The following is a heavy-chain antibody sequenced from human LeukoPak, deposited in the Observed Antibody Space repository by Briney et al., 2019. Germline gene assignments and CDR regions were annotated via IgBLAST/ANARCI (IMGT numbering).Heavy chain of an antibody. Sequence: SETLTLTCAVYGGSFSGYYWSRLRQPPGKGLEWIGEINHSGSTNYNPSLKSRVTISVDTSKDQFSLKLSSVTAADTAVYYCARHFADSSSWPIDYWGQGTLVTVSS. D-gene: IGHD6-13*01. J-gene: IGHJ4*02. CDR1: GGSFSGYY. CDR2: INHSGST. V-gene: IGHV4-34*01. CDR3: ARHFADSSSWPIDY.